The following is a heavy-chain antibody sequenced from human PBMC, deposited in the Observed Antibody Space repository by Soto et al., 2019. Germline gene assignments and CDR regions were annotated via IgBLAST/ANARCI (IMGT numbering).Heavy chain of an antibody. Sequence: AAVKVRGTGACTTFTGDYRHWGRQNPGPGLDWLGWINPNSGGTNYAQKFQGRVTMTRDTSISTAYMELSRLRSDDTAVYYCARGAPSNYSFDYYSYGMDVWGHGNTVTVSS. D-gene: IGHD4-4*01. V-gene: IGHV1-2*02. J-gene: IGHJ6*02. CDR1: CTTFTGDY. CDR3: ARGAPSNYSFDYYSYGMDV. CDR2: INPNSGGT.